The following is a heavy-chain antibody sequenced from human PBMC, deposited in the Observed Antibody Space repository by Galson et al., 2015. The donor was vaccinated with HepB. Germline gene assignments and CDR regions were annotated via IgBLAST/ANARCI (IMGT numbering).Heavy chain of an antibody. Sequence: ETLSLTCAVSGGSISSSNWWSWVRQPPGKGLEWIGEIYHSGSTNYNPSLKSRVTISVDKSKNQFSLKLSSVTAADTAVYYCAREGLRIAVAGIEDAFDIWGQGTMVTVSS. V-gene: IGHV4-4*02. CDR1: GGSISSSNW. CDR3: AREGLRIAVAGIEDAFDI. D-gene: IGHD6-19*01. CDR2: IYHSGST. J-gene: IGHJ3*02.